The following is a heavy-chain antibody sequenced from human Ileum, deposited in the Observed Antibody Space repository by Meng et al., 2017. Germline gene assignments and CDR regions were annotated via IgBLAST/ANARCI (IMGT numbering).Heavy chain of an antibody. CDR1: GGSVSSSGYQ. V-gene: IGHV4-61*08. CDR2: AST. J-gene: IGHJ4*02. Sequence: PGSGPGLVRPSETLSLICAVAGGSVSSSGYQWGWIRQPPGKGLEWIGYASTNYNPSLKSRVTISVDTSKNQFSLKLTSVTAADTAVYYCARDHWGSLDYWGQGVLVTVSS. D-gene: IGHD7-27*01. CDR3: ARDHWGSLDY.